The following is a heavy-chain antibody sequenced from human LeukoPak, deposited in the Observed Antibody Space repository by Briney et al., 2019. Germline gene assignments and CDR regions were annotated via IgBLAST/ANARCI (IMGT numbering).Heavy chain of an antibody. Sequence: GASVKVSCKAPGYTFTSYYMHWVRQAPGQGLEWMGIINPSGGSTSYAQKFQGRVTMTRDTSTSTVYMELSSLRSEDTAVYYCARDLNYYDSSGYSQPFDYWGQGTLVTVSS. CDR1: GYTFTSYY. CDR2: INPSGGST. D-gene: IGHD3-22*01. V-gene: IGHV1-46*01. CDR3: ARDLNYYDSSGYSQPFDY. J-gene: IGHJ4*02.